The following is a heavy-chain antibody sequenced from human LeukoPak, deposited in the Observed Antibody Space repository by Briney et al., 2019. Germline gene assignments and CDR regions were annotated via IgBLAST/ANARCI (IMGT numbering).Heavy chain of an antibody. CDR2: ISSYNGNT. Sequence: ASVNVSFMSSVYTFTSYVISWVRPAAGQGVEWVGWISSYNGNTNYAQKLQGRVTMTTDTSTSTAYMELRSLRSDNTAVYYCARVRSGWYWEYYYYYGMDVWGQGTTVTVSS. D-gene: IGHD6-19*01. CDR1: VYTFTSYV. J-gene: IGHJ6*02. V-gene: IGHV1-18*01. CDR3: ARVRSGWYWEYYYYYGMDV.